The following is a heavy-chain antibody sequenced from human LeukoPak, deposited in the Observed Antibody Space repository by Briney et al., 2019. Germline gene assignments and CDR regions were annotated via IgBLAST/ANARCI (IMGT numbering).Heavy chain of an antibody. Sequence: PSETLSLTCTVSGSSISSSSYYWGWIRQPPGKVLEWIGSIYYSGSTYYNPSLKSRVTISVDTSKNQFSLKLSSVTAADTAVYYCARGGVDYGDDYWGQGTLVTVSS. D-gene: IGHD3-16*01. V-gene: IGHV4-39*01. CDR1: GSSISSSSYY. J-gene: IGHJ4*02. CDR3: ARGGVDYGDDY. CDR2: IYYSGST.